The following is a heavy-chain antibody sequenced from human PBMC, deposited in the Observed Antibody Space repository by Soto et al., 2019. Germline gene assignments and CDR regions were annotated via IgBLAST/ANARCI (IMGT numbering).Heavy chain of an antibody. Sequence: QVQLVESGGGVVQPGRSLRLSCAASGFTFSSYVMHWVRQAPGKGLEWVAVIWYDGSNKYYADSVKGRFNISRDNSKNTLYLQMNSLRAEDTAVYYCARPSHGDYDYYFDYWGQGTLVTVSS. J-gene: IGHJ4*02. CDR1: GFTFSSYV. CDR3: ARPSHGDYDYYFDY. V-gene: IGHV3-33*01. CDR2: IWYDGSNK. D-gene: IGHD4-17*01.